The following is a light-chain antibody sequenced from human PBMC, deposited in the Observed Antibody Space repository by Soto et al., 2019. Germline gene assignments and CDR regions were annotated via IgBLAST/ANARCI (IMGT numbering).Light chain of an antibody. CDR2: GAS. CDR3: HQYGTSPRT. Sequence: IVLTQSPGTLSLSPGERATLSCRARQSVSSNYLAWYQHKPGQAPRLLIYGASNRATGIPDRFSGSGSGTDFTLTISRLEPEDFAVYYCHQYGTSPRTFGGGTKVEIK. J-gene: IGKJ4*01. V-gene: IGKV3-20*01. CDR1: QSVSSNY.